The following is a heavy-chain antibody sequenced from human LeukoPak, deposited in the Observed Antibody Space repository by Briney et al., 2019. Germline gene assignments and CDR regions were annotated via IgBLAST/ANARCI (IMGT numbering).Heavy chain of an antibody. CDR1: GGSVSSGSYY. D-gene: IGHD3-22*01. CDR3: ARGDDSSGYYFRDAFDI. V-gene: IGHV4-61*01. Sequence: SETLSLTCTVSGGSVSSGSYYWSWIRQPPGKGLEWIGYIYYSGSTNYNPSLKSRVTISVDTSKNQFSLKLSSVTAADTAVYYCARGDDSSGYYFRDAFDIWGQGTMVTVSS. J-gene: IGHJ3*02. CDR2: IYYSGST.